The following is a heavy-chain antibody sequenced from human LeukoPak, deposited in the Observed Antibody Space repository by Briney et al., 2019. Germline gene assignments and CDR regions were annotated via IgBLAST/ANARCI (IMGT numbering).Heavy chain of an antibody. Sequence: ASVKVSCKASGYTVTSYGISWVRQAPGQGLEWMGWISAYNGNTNYAQKLQGRVTMTTDTSTSTAYMELRSLRSDDTAVYYCARDVLGYCSSTSCYPRFDPWGQGTLVTVSS. V-gene: IGHV1-18*01. CDR3: ARDVLGYCSSTSCYPRFDP. J-gene: IGHJ5*02. CDR1: GYTVTSYG. D-gene: IGHD2-2*01. CDR2: ISAYNGNT.